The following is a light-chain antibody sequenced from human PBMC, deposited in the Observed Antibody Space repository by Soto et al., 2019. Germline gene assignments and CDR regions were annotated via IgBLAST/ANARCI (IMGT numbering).Light chain of an antibody. J-gene: IGKJ1*01. V-gene: IGKV1-6*01. CDR2: GTS. CDR3: LQDFDYHRT. CDR1: QGIRND. Sequence: AIQMTQSPSSLSGSVGDTFTITSRASQGIRNDLGWYQQRPGQAPKLLIYGTSSLQSGVPSRFSGSGSGTDFTLTISRLQPEDFATYYCLQDFDYHRTFSQGTKVDIK.